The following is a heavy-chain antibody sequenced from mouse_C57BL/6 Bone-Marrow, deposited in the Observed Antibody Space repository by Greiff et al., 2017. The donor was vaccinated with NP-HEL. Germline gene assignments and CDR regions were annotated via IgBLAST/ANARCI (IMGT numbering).Heavy chain of an antibody. D-gene: IGHD1-1*01. CDR1: EYEFPSHD. CDR2: INSDGGST. V-gene: IGHV5-2*01. J-gene: IGHJ1*03. CDR3: ARHYYGSSLNWYFDV. Sequence: DVMLVESGGGLVQPGESLKLSCESNEYEFPSHDMSWVRKTPEKRLELVAAINSDGGSTYYPDTMERRFIISRDNTKKTLYLQMSSLRSEDTALYYCARHYYGSSLNWYFDVWGTGTTVTVSS.